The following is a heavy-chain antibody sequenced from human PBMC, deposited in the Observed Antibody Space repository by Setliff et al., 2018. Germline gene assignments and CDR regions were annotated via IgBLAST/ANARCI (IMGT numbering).Heavy chain of an antibody. Sequence: GESLKISCKASGYIFTNYWIGWVRQMPGKGLEWMGVIYPGDSDTRYSPSFQGQVTISADKSINSAYLQWSSLKASDTAIYYCTRHEDRNKCTSSSCYRENDAFDVWGQGAMVTVSS. V-gene: IGHV5-51*01. D-gene: IGHD2-2*01. CDR2: IYPGDSDT. CDR3: TRHEDRNKCTSSSCYRENDAFDV. J-gene: IGHJ3*01. CDR1: GYIFTNYW.